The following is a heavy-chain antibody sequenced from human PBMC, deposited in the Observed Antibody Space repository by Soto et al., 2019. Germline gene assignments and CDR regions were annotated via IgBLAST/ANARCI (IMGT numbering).Heavy chain of an antibody. CDR2: INPNTGGT. CDR1: GYTFTGYY. J-gene: IGHJ3*02. V-gene: IGHV1-2*02. Sequence: GXSVEVSCKASGYTFTGYYMHWVRQAPGQGLEWMGWINPNTGGTNSAQRFQGRVTMTRDTSISTAYMELSRLTSDDTAVYYCAREDRYGSGNHDAFAIWGQGTMVTGSS. CDR3: AREDRYGSGNHDAFAI. D-gene: IGHD3-10*01.